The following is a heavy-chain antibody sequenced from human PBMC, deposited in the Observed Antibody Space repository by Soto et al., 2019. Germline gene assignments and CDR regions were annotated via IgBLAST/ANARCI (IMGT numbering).Heavy chain of an antibody. Sequence: QVQLQESGPGLVKPSQTLSLTCTVSGGSISSGGYYWSWIRQHPGKGLEWIGYIYYSGSTYYNPSLKSRVTISVDTSKNQFSLKLSSVTAADTAVYYCARGSNCSGGSCYVNWYFDLWGRGTLVTVSS. D-gene: IGHD2-15*01. CDR1: GGSISSGGYY. V-gene: IGHV4-31*03. J-gene: IGHJ2*01. CDR3: ARGSNCSGGSCYVNWYFDL. CDR2: IYYSGST.